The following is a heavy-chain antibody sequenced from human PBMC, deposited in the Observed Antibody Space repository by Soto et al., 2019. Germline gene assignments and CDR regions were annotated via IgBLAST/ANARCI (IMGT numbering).Heavy chain of an antibody. CDR1: GYTFTSYG. J-gene: IGHJ6*02. D-gene: IGHD2-8*01. V-gene: IGHV1-18*01. CDR2: ISAYNGNT. Sequence: GASVKVSCKASGYTFTSYGISWVRQAPGQGLEWMGWISAYNGNTNYAQKLQGRVTMTTDTSTSTAYMELRSLRSDDTAVYYCARVKERGNPNGYYYYGMDVWGQGTTVTVSS. CDR3: ARVKERGNPNGYYYYGMDV.